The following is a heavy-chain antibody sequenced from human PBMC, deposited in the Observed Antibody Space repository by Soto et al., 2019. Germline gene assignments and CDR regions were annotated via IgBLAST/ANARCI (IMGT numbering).Heavy chain of an antibody. J-gene: IGHJ4*02. V-gene: IGHV3-33*01. D-gene: IGHD6-19*01. CDR1: GFTFSSYG. CDR3: ASHSSGLDY. Sequence: QVQLVESGGGVVQPGRSLRLSCAASGFTFSSYGMHWVRQAPGKGLEWVAVIWYDGSNKYYADSVKGRFTISRDNSKNTLYLQMNSLRAEDTAVYYCASHSSGLDYWGQGTLVTVSS. CDR2: IWYDGSNK.